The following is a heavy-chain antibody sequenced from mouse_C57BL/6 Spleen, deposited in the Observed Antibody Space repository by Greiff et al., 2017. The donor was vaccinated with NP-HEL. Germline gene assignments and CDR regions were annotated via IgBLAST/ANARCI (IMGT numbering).Heavy chain of an antibody. CDR1: GYTFTSYD. Sequence: VQLQQSGPELVKPGASVKLSCKASGYTFTSYDINWVKQRPGQGLEWIGWIYPRDGSTKYNEKFKGKATLTVDTSSSTAYMELHSLTSEDSAVYFCARSSYYYGSSYETWFAYWGQGTLVTVSA. J-gene: IGHJ3*01. CDR3: ARSSYYYGSSYETWFAY. V-gene: IGHV1-85*01. D-gene: IGHD1-1*01. CDR2: IYPRDGST.